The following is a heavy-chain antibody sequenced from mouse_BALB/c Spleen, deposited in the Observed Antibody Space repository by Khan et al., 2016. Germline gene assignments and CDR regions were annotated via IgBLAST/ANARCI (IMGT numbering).Heavy chain of an antibody. V-gene: IGHV2-6-7*01. D-gene: IGHD1-1*02. CDR3: ARVWGDY. CDR1: GFSLTGYG. J-gene: IGHJ4*01. CDR2: IWGDGST. Sequence: QVQLKQSGPGLVAPSQSLSITCTVSGFSLTGYGVNWVRQPPGKGLEWLGMIWGDGSTDYNSAIKSRQSISKDTSKSQVVLKMNSLQTDDTARYYCARVWGDYWGQGTSVTVSS.